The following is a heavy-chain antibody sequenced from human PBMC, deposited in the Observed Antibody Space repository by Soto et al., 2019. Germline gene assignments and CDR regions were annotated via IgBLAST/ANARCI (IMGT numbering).Heavy chain of an antibody. D-gene: IGHD2-15*01. CDR3: AKALIVAATHWFDP. J-gene: IGHJ5*02. Sequence: ASVKVSCKASGYTFTSYAMHWVRQAPGQRLEWMGWINAGNGNTKYSQKFPGRVTITRDTSASTAYMELSSLRSEDTAVYYCAKALIVAATHWFDPWGQGTLVTVSS. CDR1: GYTFTSYA. CDR2: INAGNGNT. V-gene: IGHV1-3*01.